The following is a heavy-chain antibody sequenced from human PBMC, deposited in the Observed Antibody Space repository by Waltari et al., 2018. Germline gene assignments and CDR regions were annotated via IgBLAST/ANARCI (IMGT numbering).Heavy chain of an antibody. CDR3: ARRFSYGSNWYFDL. CDR1: GFIFISYA. V-gene: IGHV3-23*01. D-gene: IGHD5-18*01. Sequence: EVQLLESGGGLVQPGGSLRLSCGASGFIFISYAMSWVRQAPGKGLEWVSAIHGSGSSTYYADSVKGRFTISRDNSKNTLYLQMNSLRTEDTAIYYCARRFSYGSNWYFDLWGRGTLATVSS. CDR2: IHGSGSST. J-gene: IGHJ2*01.